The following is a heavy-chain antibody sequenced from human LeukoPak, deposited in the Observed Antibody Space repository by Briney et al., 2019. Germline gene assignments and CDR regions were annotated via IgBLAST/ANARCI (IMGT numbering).Heavy chain of an antibody. D-gene: IGHD1-26*01. CDR3: ARDPVGATPSVPPFVAFDI. J-gene: IGHJ3*02. CDR1: GYTFTSYY. Sequence: ASVKVSCKASGYTFTSYYMHWVRQAPGQGLEWMGIINPSGGSTSYAQKFQGRVTITADESTSTAYMELSSLRSEDTAVYYCARDPVGATPSVPPFVAFDIWGQGTMVTVSS. V-gene: IGHV1-46*01. CDR2: INPSGGST.